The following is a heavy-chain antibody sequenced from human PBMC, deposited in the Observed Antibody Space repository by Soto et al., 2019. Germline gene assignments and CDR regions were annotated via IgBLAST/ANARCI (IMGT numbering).Heavy chain of an antibody. V-gene: IGHV3-15*01. J-gene: IGHJ4*02. Sequence: GGSLRLSCAASGFTFSNAWMSWVRQAPGKGLEWVGRIKSKTDGGTTDYTAPVKGRFSISRDDSKSTLYLQMNSLKTEDTAVYYCTTDSTTYCGGDCYSWSDYWGQGTLVTVSS. CDR3: TTDSTTYCGGDCYSWSDY. CDR2: IKSKTDGGTT. CDR1: GFTFSNAW. D-gene: IGHD2-21*02.